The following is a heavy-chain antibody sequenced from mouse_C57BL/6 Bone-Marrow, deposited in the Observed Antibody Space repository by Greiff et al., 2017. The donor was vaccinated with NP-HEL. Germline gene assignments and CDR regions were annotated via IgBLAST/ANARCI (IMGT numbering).Heavy chain of an antibody. D-gene: IGHD1-1*01. CDR3: ARITTVVDFDY. CDR1: GYTFTGYW. CDR2: ILPGSGST. V-gene: IGHV1-9*01. J-gene: IGHJ2*01. Sequence: QVQLQQSGAELMKPGASVKLSCKATGYTFTGYWIEWVKQRPGHGLEWIGEILPGSGSTNYNEKFKGKATFTADKSSNSAYMQRSSLTTEDSAIYYCARITTVVDFDYWGQGTTLTVSS.